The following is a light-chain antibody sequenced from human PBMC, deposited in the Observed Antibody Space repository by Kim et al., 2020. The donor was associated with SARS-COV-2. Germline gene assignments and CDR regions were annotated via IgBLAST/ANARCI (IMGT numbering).Light chain of an antibody. J-gene: IGLJ2*01. Sequence: VSPGQTASITCSGDDLGDRYACWYQQKPGQSPVLVIYKDTKRPSGIPERFSGSNSGNTATLTISGTQAVDEADYYCQAWDGNTVVFGGGTQLTVL. CDR2: KDT. CDR3: QAWDGNTVV. CDR1: DLGDRY. V-gene: IGLV3-1*01.